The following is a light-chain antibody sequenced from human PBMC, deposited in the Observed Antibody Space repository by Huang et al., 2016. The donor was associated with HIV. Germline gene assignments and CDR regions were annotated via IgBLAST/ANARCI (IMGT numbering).Light chain of an antibody. CDR2: KAS. CDR3: QQYNSYSSLT. Sequence: DIQMTQSPSTLSASVGDRVTITCRASQSISSWLAWYQQKPGKAPKLLIYKASSFESGVPSRVGGSGSGTEFPLTISSLQPDDFATYYCQQYNSYSSLTFGGGTKVEIK. J-gene: IGKJ4*01. CDR1: QSISSW. V-gene: IGKV1-5*03.